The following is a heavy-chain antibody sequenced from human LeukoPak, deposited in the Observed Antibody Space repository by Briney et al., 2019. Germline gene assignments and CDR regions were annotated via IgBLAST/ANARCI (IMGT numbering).Heavy chain of an antibody. J-gene: IGHJ3*02. CDR1: GFTFSSYS. CDR3: AKLRQSYRSNDAFDI. Sequence: GGSLRLSCAASGFTFSSYSMNWVRQAPGKGLEWVSYISSSSSTIYYADSVKGRFTISRDNSENTLYLQMNSLRAEDTAVYYCAKLRQSYRSNDAFDIWGQGTMVTVSS. CDR2: ISSSSSTI. V-gene: IGHV3-48*01. D-gene: IGHD1-26*01.